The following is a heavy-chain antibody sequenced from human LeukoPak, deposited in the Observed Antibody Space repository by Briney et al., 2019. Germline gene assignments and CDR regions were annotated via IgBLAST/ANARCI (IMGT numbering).Heavy chain of an antibody. CDR2: IIPIFGTA. Sequence: SVKVSCKASGGTFSSYAISWVRQAPGQGLEWMGGIIPIFGTANYAQKFQGRVTITADESTSTAHMELSSLRSEDTAVYYCARDCSGGSCYGMDVWGQGTTVTVSS. J-gene: IGHJ6*02. D-gene: IGHD2-15*01. CDR3: ARDCSGGSCYGMDV. CDR1: GGTFSSYA. V-gene: IGHV1-69*13.